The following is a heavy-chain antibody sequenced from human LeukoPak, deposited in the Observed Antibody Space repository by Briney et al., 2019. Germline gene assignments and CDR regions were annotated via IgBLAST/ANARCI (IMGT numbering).Heavy chain of an antibody. CDR2: INTNTGNP. Sequence: ASVKVSCKASGYTFTSYAMNWVRQAPGQGLEWMGWINTNTGNPTYAQGFTGRFVFSLDTSVSTAYLQISSLKAEDTAVYYCARVVGCGGDCYSGISDYWGQGTLVAVSS. CDR1: GYTFTSYA. CDR3: ARVVGCGGDCYSGISDY. D-gene: IGHD2-21*02. J-gene: IGHJ4*02. V-gene: IGHV7-4-1*02.